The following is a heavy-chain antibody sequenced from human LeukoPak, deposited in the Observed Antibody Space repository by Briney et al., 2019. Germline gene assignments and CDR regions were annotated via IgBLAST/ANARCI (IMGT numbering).Heavy chain of an antibody. V-gene: IGHV4-4*02. J-gene: IGHJ4*02. CDR3: ARFSPRNSTPRDVPIDY. CDR1: GFTFSSYSM. CDR2: IYHSGST. Sequence: GSLRLSCAASGFTFSSYSMNWVREPPGKGLEWIGEIYHSGSTNYNPSLKSRVTISVDKSKNQFSLKLSSVTAADTAVYYCARFSPRNSTPRDVPIDYWGQGTLVTVSS. D-gene: IGHD2/OR15-2a*01.